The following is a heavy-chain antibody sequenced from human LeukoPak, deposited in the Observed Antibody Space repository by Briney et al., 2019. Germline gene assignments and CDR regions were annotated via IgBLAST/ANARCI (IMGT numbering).Heavy chain of an antibody. V-gene: IGHV3-73*01. J-gene: IGHJ5*02. CDR1: GFTFSGSA. CDR2: IRSKANSYAT. CDR3: TRHSPTFDP. Sequence: GGSLRLSCAASGFTFSGSAMHWVRQASGKGLECVGRIRSKANSYATAYAASVKGRFTISRDDSKNTAYLQMNSLKTEDTAVYYCTRHSPTFDPWGQGTLVTVSS.